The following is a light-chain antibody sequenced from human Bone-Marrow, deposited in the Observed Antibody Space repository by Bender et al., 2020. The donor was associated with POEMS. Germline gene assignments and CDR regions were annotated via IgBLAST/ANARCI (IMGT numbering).Light chain of an antibody. CDR1: SSNIGTNP. J-gene: IGLJ3*02. CDR2: INN. CDR3: AAWEDSLNGWV. Sequence: QSVLTKPPSASGTPGQRVTISCSGSSSNIGTNPVNWYQQLPGTAPKLLIYINNQRPSGVPDRFSGSKSGTSASLAISGLQSEDEADYYCAAWEDSLNGWVFGGGTKVTVL. V-gene: IGLV1-44*01.